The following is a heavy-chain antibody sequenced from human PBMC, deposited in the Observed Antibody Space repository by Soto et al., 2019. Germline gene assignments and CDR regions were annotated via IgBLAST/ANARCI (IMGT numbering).Heavy chain of an antibody. CDR2: VNPPFRTS. Sequence: SGAEVKKPGSSVKVSCKTSGVSFNNNGIGWVRQAPGHGLEWMGGVNPPFRTSNYARKFQGRISITADASTGTVNMELSSLTSEDTAQYYCARVLYYGSGSYSPYGMDVWGQGTTVTVSS. V-gene: IGHV1-69*01. CDR3: ARVLYYGSGSYSPYGMDV. J-gene: IGHJ6*02. D-gene: IGHD3-10*01. CDR1: GVSFNNNG.